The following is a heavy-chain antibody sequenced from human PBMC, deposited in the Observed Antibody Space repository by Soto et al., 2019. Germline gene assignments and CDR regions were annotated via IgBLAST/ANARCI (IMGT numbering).Heavy chain of an antibody. D-gene: IGHD2-8*02. CDR3: ARDKITGLFDY. CDR2: INHSGST. J-gene: IGHJ4*02. CDR1: GGTFSGYY. Sequence: SETLSLTCAVYGGTFSGYYWTWIRQPPGTGLEWIGEINHSGSTNYNPSLRSRVTISVDTSKNQFSLKLTSVTAADTAVYYCARDKITGLFDYWGQGTLVTVS. V-gene: IGHV4-34*01.